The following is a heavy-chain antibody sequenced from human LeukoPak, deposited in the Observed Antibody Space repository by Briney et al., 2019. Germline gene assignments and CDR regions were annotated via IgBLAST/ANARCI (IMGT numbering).Heavy chain of an antibody. CDR3: GRYFHGSGYYYRVGSFDY. J-gene: IGHJ4*02. CDR1: GDTLTKLI. V-gene: IGHV1-24*01. Sequence: ASVKVSCKISGDTLTKLIIHWVRQAPGKGLEWMGGFDPEEGEIIYAQKFQGRVTLTGDTSADTAYMELSGLRSEDTAVYFCGRYFHGSGYYYRVGSFDYWGQGSLVTVSS. CDR2: FDPEEGEI. D-gene: IGHD3-10*01.